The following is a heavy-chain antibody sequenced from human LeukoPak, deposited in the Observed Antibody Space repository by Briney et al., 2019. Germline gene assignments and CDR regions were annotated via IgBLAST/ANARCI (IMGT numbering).Heavy chain of an antibody. V-gene: IGHV1-69*04. J-gene: IGHJ4*02. CDR3: AAGAPEPYYFDY. CDR2: IIPILGIA. CDR1: GGTFSSYA. Sequence: SVKVSCKASGGTFSSYAISWVRQAPGQGLEWMGRIIPILGIANYAQKFQERVTITRDMSTSTAYMELSSLRSEDTAVYYCAAGAPEPYYFDYWGQGTLVTVSS.